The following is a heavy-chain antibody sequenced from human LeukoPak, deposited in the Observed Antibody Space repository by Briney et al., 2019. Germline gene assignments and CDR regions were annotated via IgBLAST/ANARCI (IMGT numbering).Heavy chain of an antibody. D-gene: IGHD3-9*01. CDR3: ARGFETGSIDY. CDR1: GGSISSITYY. J-gene: IGHJ4*02. V-gene: IGHV4-39*07. CDR2: MYYRGNT. Sequence: SETLSLTCTVSGGSISSITYYWGWIRQPPGKGLEWVGHMYYRGNTFYNPSLKSRVTISVDTSKNQFSLKLSSVTAADTAVYYCARGFETGSIDYWGQGTLVTVSS.